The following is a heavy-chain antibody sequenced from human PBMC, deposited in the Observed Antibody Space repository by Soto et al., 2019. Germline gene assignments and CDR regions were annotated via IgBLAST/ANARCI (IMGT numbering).Heavy chain of an antibody. CDR2: ITHCGSS. V-gene: IGHV4-34*01. D-gene: IGHD7-27*01. CDR1: GGSFSGYY. CDR3: ARGWGRIFDY. J-gene: IGHJ4*02. Sequence: QVPLQQWGAGLLKPSETLSLTCAVYGGSFSGYYWTWVRQPPGKGLEWIGEITHCGSSNYNPSLKSLVTISVDTSKNQFSLKLSSVTAADTAVYYCARGWGRIFDYWGQGTLVTVSS.